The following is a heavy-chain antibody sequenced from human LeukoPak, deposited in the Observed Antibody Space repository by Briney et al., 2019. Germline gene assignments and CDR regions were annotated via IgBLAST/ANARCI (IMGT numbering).Heavy chain of an antibody. CDR2: IYYSGST. Sequence: GSLRLSCAASGFTFSSYAMSWVRQPPGKGLEWIGNIYYSGSTNYNPSLMSRVTMSVDTSMNQFSLKLSSLTAADTAVYYCARGGWYRAYYYGLDVWGQGTTVTVSS. CDR1: GFTFSSYA. J-gene: IGHJ6*02. V-gene: IGHV4-59*01. D-gene: IGHD1-14*01. CDR3: ARGGWYRAYYYGLDV.